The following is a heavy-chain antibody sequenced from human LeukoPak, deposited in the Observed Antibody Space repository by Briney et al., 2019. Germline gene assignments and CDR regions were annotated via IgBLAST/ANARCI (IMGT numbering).Heavy chain of an antibody. V-gene: IGHV3-30*02. CDR1: GFTFSSYG. CDR3: ASQAPVVEGYGMDV. D-gene: IGHD4-23*01. J-gene: IGHJ6*02. CDR2: IRYDGSNK. Sequence: GGSLRLSCAASGFTFSSYGMHWVRQAPGKGLEWVAFIRYDGSNKYYADSVKGRFTISRDNSKNTLYLQMNSLRAEDTAVYYCASQAPVVEGYGMDVWGQGTTVTVSS.